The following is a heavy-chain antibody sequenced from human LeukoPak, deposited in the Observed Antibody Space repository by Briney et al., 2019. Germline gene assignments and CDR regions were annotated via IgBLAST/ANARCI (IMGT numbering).Heavy chain of an antibody. D-gene: IGHD3-10*01. CDR1: GFTFSSYA. CDR2: ISGSGGST. CDR3: TKDHSLLWFGELSTFDY. Sequence: GGSLRLSCAASGFTFSSYAMSWVRQAPGKGLEWVSAISGSGGSTYYADSVKGRFTISRDNSKNTLYLQMNSLRAEDTAVYYCTKDHSLLWFGELSTFDYWGKGTLVTVSS. J-gene: IGHJ4*02. V-gene: IGHV3-23*01.